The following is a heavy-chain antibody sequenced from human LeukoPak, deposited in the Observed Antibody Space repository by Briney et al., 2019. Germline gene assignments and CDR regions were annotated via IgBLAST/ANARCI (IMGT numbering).Heavy chain of an antibody. V-gene: IGHV3-7*03. CDR1: GYTFSSYW. CDR2: IKQDGSEK. J-gene: IGHJ6*02. D-gene: IGHD1-7*01. CDR3: ASNNWNYRGGMDV. Sequence: GGSLRLSCVVSGYTFSSYWMSWVRQAPGKGLEWVANIKQDGSEKHYVDSVKGRFTISRDNAKNSLYLQMNSLRVEDTAVYYCASNNWNYRGGMDVWGQGTTVTVSS.